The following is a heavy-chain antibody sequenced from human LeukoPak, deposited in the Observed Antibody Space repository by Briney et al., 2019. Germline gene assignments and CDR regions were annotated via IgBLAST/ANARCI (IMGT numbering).Heavy chain of an antibody. D-gene: IGHD2-21*02. CDR1: GFTFSSYW. CDR2: IKQDGSEK. CDR3: ARGDLVVTLEGPIDY. Sequence: GGSLRLSCAASGFTFSSYWMSWVRQAPGKGLEWVANIKQDGSEKYYVDSVKGRFTISRDNAKNSLYLQMNSLRAEDTAVYYCARGDLVVTLEGPIDYWGQGTLVTVSS. V-gene: IGHV3-7*01. J-gene: IGHJ4*02.